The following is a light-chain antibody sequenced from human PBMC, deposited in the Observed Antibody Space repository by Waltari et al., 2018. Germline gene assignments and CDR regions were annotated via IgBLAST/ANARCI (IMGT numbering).Light chain of an antibody. CDR2: DVS. Sequence: QSVVTQPASVSGSPGPSISISCTGTSNAIGATDYVSWYQQHPGRAPQLVIYDVSVRPSGVSIRFSGSKSGNTASLTISGLQAEDEALYYCSSYTLTNPVVFGGGTKLTVL. CDR3: SSYTLTNPVV. J-gene: IGLJ2*01. CDR1: SNAIGATDY. V-gene: IGLV2-14*03.